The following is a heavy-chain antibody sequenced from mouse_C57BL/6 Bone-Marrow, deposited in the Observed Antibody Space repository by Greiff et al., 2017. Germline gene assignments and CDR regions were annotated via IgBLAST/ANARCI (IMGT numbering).Heavy chain of an antibody. CDR1: GYTFTSYD. D-gene: IGHD1-1*01. CDR2: IYPRDGST. V-gene: IGHV1-85*01. J-gene: IGHJ1*03. Sequence: VQLQQSGPELVKPGASVKLSCKASGYTFTSYDINWVKQRPGQGLEWIGWIYPRDGSTKYNEKFKGKATLTVDTSSSTAYMELHSLTSEDSAVYYCAGLECDGSGEDGYFDFGGRGTTVTVSS. CDR3: AGLECDGSGEDGYFDF.